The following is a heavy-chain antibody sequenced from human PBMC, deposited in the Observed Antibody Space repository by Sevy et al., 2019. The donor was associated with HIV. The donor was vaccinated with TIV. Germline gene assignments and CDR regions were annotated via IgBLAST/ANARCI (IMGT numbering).Heavy chain of an antibody. CDR1: GDSVSSNSAA. J-gene: IGHJ6*02. Sequence: SQTLSLTCAISGDSVSSNSAAWNWIRQSPSRGLEWLGRTYYRSKWYNDYAVSMKSRITINPDTSKNQFSLQLNSVTPEDTAVYYCARVGYYYGSGATYYGMDVWGQGTTVTVSS. V-gene: IGHV6-1*01. D-gene: IGHD3-10*01. CDR3: ARVGYYYGSGATYYGMDV. CDR2: TYYRSKWYN.